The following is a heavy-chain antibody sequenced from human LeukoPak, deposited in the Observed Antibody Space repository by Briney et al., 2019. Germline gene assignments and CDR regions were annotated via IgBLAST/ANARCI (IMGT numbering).Heavy chain of an antibody. CDR2: IYYSGST. Sequence: SETLSLTCTVSGYSISSGYYWGWIRQPPGKGLEWIGYIYYSGSTNYNPSLKSRVTISVDTSKNQFSLELSSVTAADTAVYYCAREEIRSWFDPWGQGTLVTVSS. CDR1: GYSISSGYY. V-gene: IGHV4-61*01. J-gene: IGHJ5*02. D-gene: IGHD5-24*01. CDR3: AREEIRSWFDP.